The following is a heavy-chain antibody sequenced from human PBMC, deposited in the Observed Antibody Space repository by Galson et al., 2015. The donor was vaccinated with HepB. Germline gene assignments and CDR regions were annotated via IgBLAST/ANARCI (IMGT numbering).Heavy chain of an antibody. Sequence: SLRLSCSASGFTFSNAWMNWVRQAPGKGLEWVGRIKSKTDGGTTDYAAPVKGRFTISRDDSKNTLYLQMNSLKTEDTAVYYCTTEVELTGDYSAFDIWGQGTMVTVSS. V-gene: IGHV3-15*07. CDR1: GFTFSNAW. CDR3: TTEVELTGDYSAFDI. J-gene: IGHJ3*02. D-gene: IGHD7-27*01. CDR2: IKSKTDGGTT.